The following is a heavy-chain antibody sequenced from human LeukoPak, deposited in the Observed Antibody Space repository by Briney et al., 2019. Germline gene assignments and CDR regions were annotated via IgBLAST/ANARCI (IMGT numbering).Heavy chain of an antibody. J-gene: IGHJ4*02. V-gene: IGHV4-59*01. CDR2: IYYSGST. CDR1: GGSFSDYY. D-gene: IGHD3-10*01. Sequence: SSETLSLTRAVYGGSFSDYYWTWVRQPPGKGLEWIGYIYYSGSTNYNPSLKSRVTISVDTSKNQFSLKLSSVTAADTAVYYCARTYYYASGSYGFDYWGQGTLVTVSS. CDR3: ARTYYYASGSYGFDY.